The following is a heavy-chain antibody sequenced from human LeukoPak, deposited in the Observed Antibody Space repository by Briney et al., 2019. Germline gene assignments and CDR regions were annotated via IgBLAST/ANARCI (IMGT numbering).Heavy chain of an antibody. Sequence: PSETLSLXCTVSGGSISSYYWSWIRQPPGKGLEWIGYIYYSGSTNYNPSLKSRVTISVDTSKNQFSLKLSSVTAADTAVYYCARVSIAASFDPWGQGTLVTVSS. CDR2: IYYSGST. CDR1: GGSISSYY. CDR3: ARVSIAASFDP. D-gene: IGHD6-6*01. V-gene: IGHV4-59*01. J-gene: IGHJ5*02.